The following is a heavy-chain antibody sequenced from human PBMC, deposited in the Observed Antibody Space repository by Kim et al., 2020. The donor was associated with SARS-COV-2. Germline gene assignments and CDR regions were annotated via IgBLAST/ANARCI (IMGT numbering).Heavy chain of an antibody. CDR3: VPCVTLADRSGWCTFFDH. CDR1: GLTLRSYA. V-gene: IGHV3-23*01. D-gene: IGHD6-19*01. CDR2: ITRGGDT. Sequence: GGSLRLSCAASGLTLRSYAMNWVRQGPGKGLEWVLSITRGGDTYYAASVKGRFTISRDNFKDTLSLQMNSLRAEDTGNYYCVPCVTLADRSGWCTFFDH. J-gene: IGHJ4*01.